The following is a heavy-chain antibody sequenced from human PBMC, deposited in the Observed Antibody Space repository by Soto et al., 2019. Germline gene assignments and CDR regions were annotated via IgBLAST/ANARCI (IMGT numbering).Heavy chain of an antibody. J-gene: IGHJ3*02. CDR1: GFTFSSYS. CDR2: VSGIGTTT. Sequence: LILSCAASGFTFSSYSMTWVRQAPGKGLDWVSAVSGIGTTTYYADSVKGRFTISRDNAKNMLYLQLNSLRAEDTAVYYCARDFARTDASDIWGRGTMVTVSS. V-gene: IGHV3-23*01. CDR3: ARDFARTDASDI.